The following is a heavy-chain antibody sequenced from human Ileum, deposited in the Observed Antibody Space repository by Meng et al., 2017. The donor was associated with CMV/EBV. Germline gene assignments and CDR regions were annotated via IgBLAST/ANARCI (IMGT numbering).Heavy chain of an antibody. CDR3: EREKRIAAVGTVAFDI. D-gene: IGHD6-13*01. CDR1: GFTFSNYH. Sequence: GGSLRLSCAASGFTFSNYHMSWVRQAPRKGLEWVSAITINDDETYYAGSVKGRYAISIDNSKNTRYLQMNRLRAEDTAIYYCEREKRIAAVGTVAFDIWGQGTGVTVSS. V-gene: IGHV3-23*01. CDR2: ITINDDET. J-gene: IGHJ3*02.